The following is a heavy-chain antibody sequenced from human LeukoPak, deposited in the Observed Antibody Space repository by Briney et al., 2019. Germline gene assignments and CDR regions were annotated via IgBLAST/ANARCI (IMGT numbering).Heavy chain of an antibody. Sequence: ASVKVSCKTSGYIFTYYDINWVRQATGQGLEWMGWMNPYSGSTGYAQNFQGRVTMTRDTSISTAHMELSSLTSEDRAVYYCARFHRHQLPKSDYWGQGTLVTVSS. V-gene: IGHV1-8*01. CDR1: GYIFTYYD. D-gene: IGHD1-14*01. CDR2: MNPYSGST. J-gene: IGHJ4*02. CDR3: ARFHRHQLPKSDY.